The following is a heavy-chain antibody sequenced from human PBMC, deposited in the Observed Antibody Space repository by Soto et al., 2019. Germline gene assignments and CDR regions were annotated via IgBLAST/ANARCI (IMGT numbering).Heavy chain of an antibody. D-gene: IGHD3-22*01. J-gene: IGHJ6*02. V-gene: IGHV1-69*06. CDR3: ARGSHYYDSSGYSPSCSYYGKNV. Sequence: ASVKVSCKASGGTFSSYPISCVRQTPGQRPEWMGGIIPIFGTANYAQKFQGRVTITADKSTSTAYLELSSLRFEDTAVYYCARGSHYYDSSGYSPSCSYYGKNVWGQGTTVTVSS. CDR1: GGTFSSYP. CDR2: IIPIFGTA.